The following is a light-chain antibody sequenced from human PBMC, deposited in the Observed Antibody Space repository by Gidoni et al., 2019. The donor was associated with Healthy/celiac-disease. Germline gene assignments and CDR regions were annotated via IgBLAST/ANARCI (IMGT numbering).Light chain of an antibody. Sequence: DIQMTKSPSSLSASVGDRVTITCRASQSISSYLNWYQQKPGKAPKLLIYAASSLQSGVPSRFSGSGSGTYFTLTISSLQPEDFATYYCQQSYSTPRTFGQGTKVEIK. V-gene: IGKV1-39*01. J-gene: IGKJ1*01. CDR3: QQSYSTPRT. CDR1: QSISSY. CDR2: AAS.